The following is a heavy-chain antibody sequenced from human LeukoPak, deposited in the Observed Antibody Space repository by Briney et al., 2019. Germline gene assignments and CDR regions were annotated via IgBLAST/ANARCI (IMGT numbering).Heavy chain of an antibody. CDR2: ISYDGSNK. V-gene: IGHV3-30*18. Sequence: GGSLRLFCAASGFTFSSYGMHWVRQAPGKGLEWVAVISYDGSNKYYADSVKGRFTISRDNSKNTLYLQMNSLRAEDTAVYYCANLAERAAGDYWGQGTLVTVSS. D-gene: IGHD6-13*01. CDR3: ANLAERAAGDY. J-gene: IGHJ4*02. CDR1: GFTFSSYG.